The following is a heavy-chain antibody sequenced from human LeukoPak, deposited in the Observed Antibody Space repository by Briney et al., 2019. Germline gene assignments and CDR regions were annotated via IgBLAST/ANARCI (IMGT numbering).Heavy chain of an antibody. CDR2: IYYSGST. Sequence: SETLSLTCTVSGGSISSYYWSWIRQPPGKGLEWIGYIYYSGSTNYNPSLKSRVTISVDTSKNQFSLNLNSVTAADTAVYYCARGVGATTIRYFDYWGQGTLVTVSS. CDR1: GGSISSYY. J-gene: IGHJ4*02. V-gene: IGHV4-59*01. D-gene: IGHD1-26*01. CDR3: ARGVGATTIRYFDY.